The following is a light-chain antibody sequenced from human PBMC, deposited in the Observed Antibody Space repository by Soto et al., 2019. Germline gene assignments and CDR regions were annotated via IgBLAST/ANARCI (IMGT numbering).Light chain of an antibody. V-gene: IGLV2-14*01. J-gene: IGLJ2*01. CDR1: SSDVGGYNY. Sequence: QSALTQPASVSGSPGQSITISCTGTSSDVGGYNYVSWYQQHPGKAPKLLIYEAYNRPSGISSRFSGSKSGNTASLTISGLQAEDEAHYYCSSYRGGSTVVFGGGTKLTVL. CDR3: SSYRGGSTVV. CDR2: EAY.